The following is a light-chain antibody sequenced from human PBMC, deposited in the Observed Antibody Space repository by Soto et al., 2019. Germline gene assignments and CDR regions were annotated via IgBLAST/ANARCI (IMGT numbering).Light chain of an antibody. Sequence: IVLTQSPGTMSLSPGDRATLSCRASQSVSSDYLGWYQQKPGQAPRLLIYETSRRVTGSPDRFSGSGSGTDFTLTISRLEAEDFAVYYCQQYGSSPITFGHGTRLEIK. CDR2: ETS. J-gene: IGKJ5*01. V-gene: IGKV3-20*01. CDR3: QQYGSSPIT. CDR1: QSVSSDY.